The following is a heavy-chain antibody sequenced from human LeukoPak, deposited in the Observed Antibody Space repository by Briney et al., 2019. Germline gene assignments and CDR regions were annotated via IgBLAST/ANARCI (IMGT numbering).Heavy chain of an antibody. Sequence: GGSLRLSCVASGFTFSSYSMNWVRQAPGKGLEWVSYISSSSSTIYYADSVKGRFTISRDNAKNSLYLQMNSLRAEDTAVYYCASGSQYSSGWRNYYFDYWGQGTLVTVSS. CDR3: ASGSQYSSGWRNYYFDY. D-gene: IGHD6-19*01. J-gene: IGHJ4*02. CDR1: GFTFSSYS. CDR2: ISSSSSTI. V-gene: IGHV3-48*01.